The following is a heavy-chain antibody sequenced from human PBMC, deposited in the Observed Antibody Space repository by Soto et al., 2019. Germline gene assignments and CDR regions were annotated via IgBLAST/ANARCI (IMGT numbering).Heavy chain of an antibody. J-gene: IGHJ6*02. Sequence: VGSLRLSCTPSGFTFSAYGMHWVRQAPGKGLEWVAAISHDGTNKYYGDSVRGRFTISRDNSKNTLYLQMNTLRNEDTAVYYCAKESRSSAVTATRVYGMDVWGQGTTVTVSS. CDR3: AKESRSSAVTATRVYGMDV. CDR2: ISHDGTNK. CDR1: GFTFSAYG. V-gene: IGHV3-30*18. D-gene: IGHD2-21*02.